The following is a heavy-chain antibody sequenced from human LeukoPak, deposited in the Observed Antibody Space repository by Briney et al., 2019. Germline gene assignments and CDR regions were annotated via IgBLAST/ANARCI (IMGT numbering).Heavy chain of an antibody. CDR1: GDSISGYY. D-gene: IGHD5-18*01. CDR2: IHNSGST. V-gene: IGHV4-59*08. CDR3: ARVPRVDTSHH. J-gene: IGHJ5*02. Sequence: SDTLSLTCTVSGDSISGYYWWWIRQPPGKGLEWIGYIHNSGSTNYNPSLKSRVTVSLDTSKNQFSLSLYSMTAADTAVYYCARVPRVDTSHHWGQGALVTVSS.